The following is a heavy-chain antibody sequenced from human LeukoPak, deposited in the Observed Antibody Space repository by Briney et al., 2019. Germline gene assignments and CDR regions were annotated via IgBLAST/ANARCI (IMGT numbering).Heavy chain of an antibody. Sequence: GGSLRLSCAASGFTFSSYAMHWVRRAPGKGLEWVAVISYDGSNKYYADSVKGRSTISRDNSKNTLYLQMNSLRAEDTAVYYCAREDDDAFDIWGQGTMVTVSS. CDR1: GFTFSSYA. CDR3: AREDDDAFDI. J-gene: IGHJ3*02. V-gene: IGHV3-30-3*01. CDR2: ISYDGSNK.